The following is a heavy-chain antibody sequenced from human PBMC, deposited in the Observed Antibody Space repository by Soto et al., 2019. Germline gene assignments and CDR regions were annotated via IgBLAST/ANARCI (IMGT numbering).Heavy chain of an antibody. Sequence: PSETLSLTCAVSGEYISNGYYWAWIRQPPGKWLEWIGEINHSGSTNYNPSLKSRVTISVDTSKNQFSLKLSSVTAADTAVYYCARGLEGATQSRKTRGSANWGQGTLVTVSS. V-gene: IGHV4-34*01. D-gene: IGHD2-15*01. CDR1: GEYISNGYY. CDR3: ARGLEGATQSRKTRGSAN. CDR2: INHSGST. J-gene: IGHJ4*02.